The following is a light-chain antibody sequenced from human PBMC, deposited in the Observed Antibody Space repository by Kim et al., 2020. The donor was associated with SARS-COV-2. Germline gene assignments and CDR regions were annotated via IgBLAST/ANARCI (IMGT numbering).Light chain of an antibody. CDR3: LQRSDWPLT. V-gene: IGKV3-11*01. CDR2: DAS. CDR1: QSVTTF. J-gene: IGKJ4*01. Sequence: EIVLTQSPATLSLSPGERATLSCRASQSVTTFLVWFQQKPGQTPSLLIYDASNRATGTPVRFSGSGSGTDFTLTISSLEPEDSAIYYCLQRSDWPLTFGGGTKVDIK.